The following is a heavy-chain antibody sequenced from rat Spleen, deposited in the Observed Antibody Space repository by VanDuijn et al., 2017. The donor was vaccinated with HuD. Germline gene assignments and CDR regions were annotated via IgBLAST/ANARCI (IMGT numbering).Heavy chain of an antibody. J-gene: IGHJ2*01. CDR1: GFIFNRYY. CDR2: ISYDGGTT. CDR3: ARRGPLFDY. V-gene: IGHV5-20*01. D-gene: IGHD4-1*01. Sequence: EVQLVESGGGLVQPGGSLKLSCEASGFIFNRYYMAWVRQAPTKGLEWVASISYDGGTTYYRDSVKGRFTISRDNAKSSLYLQMDSLRSEDTATYYCARRGPLFDYWGQGVMVTVSS.